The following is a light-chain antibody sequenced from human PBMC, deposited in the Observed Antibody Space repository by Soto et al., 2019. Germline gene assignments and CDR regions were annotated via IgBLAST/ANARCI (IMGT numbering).Light chain of an antibody. CDR1: QRISSSY. CDR2: GAS. J-gene: IGKJ4*01. CDR3: QQYGTSPLT. Sequence: IVLTQSPGTLSLSPGERATLSCRASQRISSSYLAWYQQKPGQAPRLLIYGASSRATGIPARFSGSGSGTDFTLTISRLEPEDFAVFFCQQYGTSPLTFGGGTKVEIK. V-gene: IGKV3-20*01.